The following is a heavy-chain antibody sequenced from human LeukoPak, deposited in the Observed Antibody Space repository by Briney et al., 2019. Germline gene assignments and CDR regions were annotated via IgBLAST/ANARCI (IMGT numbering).Heavy chain of an antibody. Sequence: SETLSLTCTVSGGSISSSSYYWGWIRQPPGKGLEWIGSIYYSGSTYYNPSLKSRVTILVDTSKNQFSLKLSSVTAADTAVYYCARGRGTYYYDSSGSIRWVPRYYFDYWGQGTLVTVSS. CDR3: ARGRGTYYYDSSGSIRWVPRYYFDY. CDR1: GGSISSSSYY. D-gene: IGHD3-22*01. CDR2: IYYSGST. V-gene: IGHV4-39*07. J-gene: IGHJ4*02.